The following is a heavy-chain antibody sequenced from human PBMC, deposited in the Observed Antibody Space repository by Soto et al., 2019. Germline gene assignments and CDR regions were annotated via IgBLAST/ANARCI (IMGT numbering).Heavy chain of an antibody. D-gene: IGHD3-22*01. V-gene: IGHV4-61*01. J-gene: IGHJ5*02. CDR3: ARKSYDSSGYYYFFFDP. Sequence: SETLSLTCTVSGGSVSSGNYYWNWIRQPPGKGLEWIGYIYYSGDTKYSPSLKSRVTISVDTSKNQFSLKLSSVTAADTAVYYCARKSYDSSGYYYFFFDPWGQGTLVTVSS. CDR1: GGSVSSGNYY. CDR2: IYYSGDT.